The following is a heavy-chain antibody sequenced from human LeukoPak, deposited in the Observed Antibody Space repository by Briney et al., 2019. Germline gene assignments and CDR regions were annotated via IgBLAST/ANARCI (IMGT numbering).Heavy chain of an antibody. Sequence: GGSLRLSCAASGYTFSSYAMTWVRQAPGKGLEWVSALTGSGITTYYADSVKGRFTISTDNSKNTLYLQVNTLRADDSAVYYCAKGRVGGGWYFDLWGRGTLVTVSS. CDR3: AKGRVGGGWYFDL. CDR1: GYTFSSYA. D-gene: IGHD3-16*01. J-gene: IGHJ2*01. CDR2: LTGSGITT. V-gene: IGHV3-23*01.